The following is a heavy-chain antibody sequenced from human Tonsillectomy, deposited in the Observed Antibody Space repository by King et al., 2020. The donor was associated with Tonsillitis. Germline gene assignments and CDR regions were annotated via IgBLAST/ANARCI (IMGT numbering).Heavy chain of an antibody. CDR2: INPNSGGT. CDR1: GYTFTGYY. J-gene: IGHJ3*02. Sequence: VQLVESGAEVKKPGASVKVSCKASGYTFTGYYMHWVRQAPGQGLEWMGWINPNSGGTDYAQKFQGRVTMTRDTSISTAYMELSRLRSDDTAVYYCATRDPSTVLLRTALGWALDIWGQGTMVTVSS. CDR3: ATRDPSTVLLRTALGWALDI. D-gene: IGHD3-3*01. V-gene: IGHV1-2*02.